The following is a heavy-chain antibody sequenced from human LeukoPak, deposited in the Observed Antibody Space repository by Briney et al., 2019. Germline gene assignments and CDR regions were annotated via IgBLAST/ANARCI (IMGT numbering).Heavy chain of an antibody. CDR3: ANGYCSSTSCSSLGVW. CDR1: RFTFSSYA. CDR2: ISGSGGST. J-gene: IGHJ4*02. V-gene: IGHV3-23*01. D-gene: IGHD2-2*03. Sequence: GGSLRLSCAASRFTFSSYAMSWVRQAPGKGLEWVSAISGSGGSTYYADSVKGRFTISRDNSKNTLYLQMNSLRAEDTAVYYCANGYCSSTSCSSLGVWWGQGTLVTVSS.